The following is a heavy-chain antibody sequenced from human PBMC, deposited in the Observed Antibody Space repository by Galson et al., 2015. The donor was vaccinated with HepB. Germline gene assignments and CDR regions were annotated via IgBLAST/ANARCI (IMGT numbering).Heavy chain of an antibody. CDR1: GFTFDSYA. CDR3: ANGRVSSSLSSYYMDV. Sequence: SLRLSCAASGFTFDSYAMRWVRQAPGKGLEWVSAISGSGGSTYYADSVKGRFTISRDNAKNSLYLQMNSLRAEDTAVYYCANGRVSSSLSSYYMDVWGNGTTFPVS. J-gene: IGHJ6*03. D-gene: IGHD6-13*01. CDR2: ISGSGGST. V-gene: IGHV3-23*01.